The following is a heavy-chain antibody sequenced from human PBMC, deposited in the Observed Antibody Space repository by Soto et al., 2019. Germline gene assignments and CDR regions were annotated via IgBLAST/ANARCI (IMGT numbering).Heavy chain of an antibody. Sequence: PPETLSLTCTVSGGSISSSSYYWGWIRQPPGKGLEWIGSIYYSGSTYYNPSLKSRVTISVDTSKNQFSLKLSSVTAADTAVYYCARHFPARIAGVPRSTVSYYYGMDVWGQGTTVTVSS. CDR2: IYYSGST. CDR3: ARHFPARIAGVPRSTVSYYYGMDV. J-gene: IGHJ6*02. CDR1: GGSISSSSYY. V-gene: IGHV4-39*01. D-gene: IGHD4-4*01.